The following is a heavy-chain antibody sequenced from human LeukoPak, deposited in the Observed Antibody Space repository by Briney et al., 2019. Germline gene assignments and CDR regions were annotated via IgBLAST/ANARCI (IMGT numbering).Heavy chain of an antibody. V-gene: IGHV3-20*04. J-gene: IGHJ4*02. CDR1: GFTPSSNS. D-gene: IGHD4-11*01. CDR3: ARAMLYSNEIYVYFDY. Sequence: GGALRLSCTVSGFTPSSNSMSWVRQAPARGREGVSGINWNGGSTDYAHSAKGRFTISRDNAKNSLYLHMNSLRAEETALSYCARAMLYSNEIYVYFDYWGQGTLVTVSS. CDR2: INWNGGST.